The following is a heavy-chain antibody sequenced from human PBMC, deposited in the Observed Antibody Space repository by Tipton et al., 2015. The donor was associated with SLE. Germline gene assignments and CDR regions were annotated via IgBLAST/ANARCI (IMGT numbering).Heavy chain of an antibody. CDR1: GGSISSGGYY. D-gene: IGHD6-13*01. CDR3: ARREIAAAVYFDY. Sequence: TLSLTCTVSGGSISSGGYYWSWIRQHPGKGLEWIGDIYYSGSTYYNPSLKSRVTISVDTSKNQFSLKLSSVTAADTAVYYCARREIAAAVYFDYWGQGTLVTVSS. J-gene: IGHJ4*02. CDR2: IYYSGST. V-gene: IGHV4-31*03.